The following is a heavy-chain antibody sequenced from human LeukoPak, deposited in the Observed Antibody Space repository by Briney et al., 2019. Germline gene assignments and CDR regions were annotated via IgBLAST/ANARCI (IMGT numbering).Heavy chain of an antibody. V-gene: IGHV4-34*01. D-gene: IGHD3-3*01. CDR2: INHSGST. CDR3: ARGTIGY. Sequence: PSETLSVTCAVYGGSFSGYYWSWIRQPPGKGLEWIGEINHSGSTNDNPALRSRVTISVDTSKNQFSLKLSAVTAADTAVYYCARGTIGYWGQRTLVTASS. CDR1: GGSFSGYY. J-gene: IGHJ4*02.